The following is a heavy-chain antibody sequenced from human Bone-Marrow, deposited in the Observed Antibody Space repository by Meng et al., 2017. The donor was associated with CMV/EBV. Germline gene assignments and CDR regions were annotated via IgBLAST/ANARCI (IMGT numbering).Heavy chain of an antibody. CDR2: IYYTGST. V-gene: IGHV4-38-2*02. CDR3: ATDRDH. J-gene: IGHJ4*02. CDR1: GFTFSDYY. Sequence: GSLRLSCAASGFTFSDYYMSWIRQHPGKGLEWIASIYYTGSTYYSPSLKSRLTISVDTSENHFSLRLNSVTAADTAVYYCATDRDHWGQGTLVTVSS.